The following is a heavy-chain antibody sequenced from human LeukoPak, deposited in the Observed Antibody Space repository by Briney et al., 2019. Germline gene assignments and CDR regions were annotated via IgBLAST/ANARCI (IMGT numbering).Heavy chain of an antibody. J-gene: IGHJ5*02. V-gene: IGHV1-2*02. CDR1: GYTFTGYY. CDR2: INPNSGGT. CDR3: ARQSCSGGSCYSGWFDP. Sequence: SVKVSCKASGYTFTGYYMHWVRQAPGQGLEWMGWINPNSGGTNYAQKFQGRVTMTRDTSISTAYMELSRLRSDDTAVYYCARQSCSGGSCYSGWFDPWGQGTLVTASS. D-gene: IGHD2-15*01.